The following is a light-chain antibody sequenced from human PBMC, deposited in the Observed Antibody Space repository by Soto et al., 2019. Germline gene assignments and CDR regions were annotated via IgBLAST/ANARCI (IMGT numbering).Light chain of an antibody. CDR1: GSDVGAYNL. CDR3: CSFAGTVAYV. J-gene: IGLJ1*01. V-gene: IGLV2-23*02. CDR2: EVN. Sequence: QSVLTQPASVSGPPGQSITISCAGTGSDVGAYNLVSWYQQHPGKAPKLIIREVNTRPSGISNRFSGSKSGDTASLKISGLQAEDEADYFCCSFAGTVAYVFGAGTKFTVL.